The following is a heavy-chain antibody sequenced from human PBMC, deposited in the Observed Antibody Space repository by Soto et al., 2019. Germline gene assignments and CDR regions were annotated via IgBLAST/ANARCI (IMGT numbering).Heavy chain of an antibody. J-gene: IGHJ6*02. Sequence: EVQLVESGGGLVQPGGSLRLSCAASGFTFSSYWMHWVRQGPGEGLVWVSRIMSDGSGTTYADSVKGRCTISRDNANNTLYLQMHSLRAEDTAVYHCARSRGSGGVEYNMDVWGQGTTVTVSS. CDR3: ARSRGSGGVEYNMDV. CDR2: IMSDGSGT. V-gene: IGHV3-74*01. D-gene: IGHD3-16*01. CDR1: GFTFSSYW.